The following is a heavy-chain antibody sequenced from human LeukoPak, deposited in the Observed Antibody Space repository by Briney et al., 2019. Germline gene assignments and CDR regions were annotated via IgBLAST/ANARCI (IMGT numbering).Heavy chain of an antibody. CDR1: GFTFSDYA. CDR3: VRESPARHFDFDY. D-gene: IGHD3-3*02. Sequence: GGSLRLSCAASGFTFSDYAMTWVRQGPGKGLEWVPVIITSGATYYADSVRGRFTVSRDNSQSTLYLQMHSLRADDTAIYYCVRESPARHFDFDYWGQGALVTVSS. V-gene: IGHV3-23*01. CDR2: IITSGAT. J-gene: IGHJ4*02.